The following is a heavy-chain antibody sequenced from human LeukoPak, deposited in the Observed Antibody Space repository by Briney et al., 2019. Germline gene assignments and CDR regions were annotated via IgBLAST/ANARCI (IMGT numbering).Heavy chain of an antibody. D-gene: IGHD3-16*01. J-gene: IGHJ6*02. CDR3: AKGPHDLYGMDV. V-gene: IGHV3-9*01. CDR2: ISWNSGSI. CDR1: GFTFDDYA. Sequence: QAGGSLRLSCAASGFTFDDYAMHWVRQAPGKGLEWVSGISWNSGSIGYADSVKGRFTISRDNAKNSLYLQMNSLRAEDTALYYCAKGPHDLYGMDVWGQGTTVTVSS.